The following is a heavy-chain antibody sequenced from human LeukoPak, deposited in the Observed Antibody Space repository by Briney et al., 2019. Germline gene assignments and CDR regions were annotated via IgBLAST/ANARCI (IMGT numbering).Heavy chain of an antibody. CDR3: ARSGKTYGDYVY. CDR1: GGSISSGSYY. Sequence: PSETLSLTCTVSGGSISSGSYYWSWIRQPAGKGLEWIGRIYTSGSTNYNPSLRSRVTISVDTSKNQFSLKLSSVTAADTAVYYCARSGKTYGDYVYWGQGTLVTVSS. D-gene: IGHD4-17*01. J-gene: IGHJ4*02. CDR2: IYTSGST. V-gene: IGHV4-61*02.